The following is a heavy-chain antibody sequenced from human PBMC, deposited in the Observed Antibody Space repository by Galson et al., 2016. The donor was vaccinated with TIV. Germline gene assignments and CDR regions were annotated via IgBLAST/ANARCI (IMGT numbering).Heavy chain of an antibody. J-gene: IGHJ4*02. CDR1: GFTFSNTW. CDR3: ATFNSGYGYHTYFDY. D-gene: IGHD5-12*01. CDR2: IRSNTDGGTT. Sequence: SLRLSCAASGFTFSNTWMTWVRQAPGKGLEWVGHIRSNTDGGTTDYAAPVNGRFTISRHDSKNMLYLEMNSLKTEDTAVYYCATFNSGYGYHTYFDYWGQGTLVTVSS. V-gene: IGHV3-15*01.